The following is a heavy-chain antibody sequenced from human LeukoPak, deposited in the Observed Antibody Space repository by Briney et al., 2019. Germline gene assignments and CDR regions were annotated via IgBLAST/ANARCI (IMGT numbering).Heavy chain of an antibody. D-gene: IGHD3-3*02. CDR3: ARDRIHFSEPDSPTDLEK. CDR2: INIDGSYK. Sequence: GGSLRLSCTASEVTFSSYWMYCVRQPPGKGLVCVSRINIDGSYKNYVDSVKGRFSVSRDNAKNKLYLQMTSLRAGDTAVYYCARDRIHFSEPDSPTDLEKWGLGPLVPVSS. V-gene: IGHV3-74*01. CDR1: EVTFSSYW. J-gene: IGHJ4*02.